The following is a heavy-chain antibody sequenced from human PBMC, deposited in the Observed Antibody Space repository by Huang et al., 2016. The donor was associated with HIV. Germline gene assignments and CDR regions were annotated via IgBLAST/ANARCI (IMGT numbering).Heavy chain of an antibody. CDR1: GFTFADYA. CDR3: AKDWGYVFGAFDF. J-gene: IGHJ3*01. Sequence: EVQLVDSGGGLVRPGRSLRLSCAASGFTFADYARHWVRQTPGKGLEWVSCINWKGGNIAYADSVRSRFTISRDNAKNSLYLQMNSLRPEDTALYYCAKDWGYVFGAFDFWGRGTMVTVSS. CDR2: INWKGGNI. V-gene: IGHV3-9*01. D-gene: IGHD7-27*01.